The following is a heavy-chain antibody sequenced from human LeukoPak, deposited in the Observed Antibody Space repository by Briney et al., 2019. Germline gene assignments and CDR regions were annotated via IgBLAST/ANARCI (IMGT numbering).Heavy chain of an antibody. J-gene: IGHJ2*01. D-gene: IGHD2-15*01. CDR2: IYYSGST. CDR1: GGSISSYY. V-gene: IGHV4-59*01. Sequence: SETLSLTCTVSGGSISSYYWSWIRQPPGKGLEWIGYIYYSGSTNYNPSLKSRVTISVDTSKNQFSLELSSVTAADTAVYYCARRSEAGWYFDLWGRGTLVTVSS. CDR3: ARRSEAGWYFDL.